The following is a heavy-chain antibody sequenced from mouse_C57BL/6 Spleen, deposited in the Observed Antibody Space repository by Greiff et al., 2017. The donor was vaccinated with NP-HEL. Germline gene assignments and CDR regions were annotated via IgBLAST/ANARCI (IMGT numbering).Heavy chain of an antibody. J-gene: IGHJ1*03. D-gene: IGHD4-1*01. V-gene: IGHV1-69*01. CDR2: IDPSDSYT. CDR3: ARVGRGYFDV. Sequence: QVQLQQPGAELVMPGASVKLSCKASGYTFTSYWMHWVKQRPGQGLEWIGEIDPSDSYTNYNQKFKGKSTLTVDKSSSTAYRQLRSLTSADPAVYYCARVGRGYFDVGGTGTTVTVAS. CDR1: GYTFTSYW.